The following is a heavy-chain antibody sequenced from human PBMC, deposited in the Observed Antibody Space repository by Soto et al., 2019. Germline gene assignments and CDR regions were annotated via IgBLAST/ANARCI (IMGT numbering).Heavy chain of an antibody. CDR2: ISAYNGNT. Sequence: GASVKVSCKASGYTFTSYGISWVRQAPGQGLEWMGWISAYNGNTSYAQKLQGRVTMTTDTSTSTAYMELRSLRSDDTAVYYCARDEDEGGYSGYDSVYYGMDVWGQGTTVTVSS. D-gene: IGHD5-12*01. J-gene: IGHJ6*02. CDR3: ARDEDEGGYSGYDSVYYGMDV. V-gene: IGHV1-18*01. CDR1: GYTFTSYG.